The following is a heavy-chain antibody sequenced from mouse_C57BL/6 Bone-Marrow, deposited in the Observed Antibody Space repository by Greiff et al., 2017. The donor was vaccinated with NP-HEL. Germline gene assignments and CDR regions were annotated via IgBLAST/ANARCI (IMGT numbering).Heavy chain of an antibody. CDR1: GFTFSSYG. CDR2: ISSGGSYT. CDR3: ATYGSSWYFDV. Sequence: EVQLQESGGDLVKPGGSLKLSCAASGFTFSSYGMSWVRQTPDKRLEWVATISSGGSYTYYPDSVKGRFTISRDNAKNTLYLQMSRLKSEDTAMYYCATYGSSWYFDVWGTGTTVTVSS. D-gene: IGHD1-1*01. V-gene: IGHV5-6*01. J-gene: IGHJ1*03.